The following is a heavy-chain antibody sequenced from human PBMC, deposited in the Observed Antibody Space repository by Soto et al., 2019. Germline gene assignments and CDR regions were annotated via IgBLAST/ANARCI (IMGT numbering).Heavy chain of an antibody. Sequence: VQLQESGPGLVKPSQTLSLTCTVSGGSISSGDYYWSWIRQPPGKGLEWIGYIYYSGSTYYNPSLKSRVTLSVDTSKNQFSLKLSSVTAADTAVYYCAGESSIAARPRLGDAFDIWGQGTMVTVSS. CDR1: GGSISSGDYY. J-gene: IGHJ3*02. D-gene: IGHD6-6*01. CDR2: IYYSGST. V-gene: IGHV4-30-4*01. CDR3: AGESSIAARPRLGDAFDI.